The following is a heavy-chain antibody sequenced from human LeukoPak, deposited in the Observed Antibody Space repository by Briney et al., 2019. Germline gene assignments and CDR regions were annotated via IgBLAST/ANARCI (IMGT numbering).Heavy chain of an antibody. D-gene: IGHD2/OR15-2a*01. CDR3: ARGRFYGFSGDS. V-gene: IGHV4-31*03. CDR1: GGSISTGGYY. Sequence: PSGTLSLTCTVSGGSISTGGYYWNWIRQHPGKGLEWIGFIYHSGSTSYNPSLKSRLSISVDTSKNQFSLKLNSVTAADTAVYYCARGRFYGFSGDSWGQGTLVTVSS. J-gene: IGHJ4*02. CDR2: IYHSGST.